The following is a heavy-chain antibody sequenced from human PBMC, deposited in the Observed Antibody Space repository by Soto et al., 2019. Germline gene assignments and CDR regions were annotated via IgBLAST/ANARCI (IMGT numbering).Heavy chain of an antibody. CDR3: ARIVVIQTLYYFDY. CDR2: IFSNDEK. J-gene: IGHJ4*02. Sequence: SGPTLVNPTETLTLTCTVSGFSLSNARMGVSWIRQPPGKALEWLAHIFSNDEKSYSTSLKSRLTISKDTSKSQVVLTMTNMDPVDTATYYCARIVVIQTLYYFDYWGQGTLVTVSS. V-gene: IGHV2-26*01. CDR1: GFSLSNARMG. D-gene: IGHD3-22*01.